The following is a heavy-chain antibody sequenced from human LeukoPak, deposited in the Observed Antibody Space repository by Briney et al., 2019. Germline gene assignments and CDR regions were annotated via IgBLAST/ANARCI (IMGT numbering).Heavy chain of an antibody. J-gene: IGHJ4*02. CDR1: GFTVSSNY. V-gene: IGHV3-53*01. CDR3: AGRRSSGWYAY. Sequence: GGSLRLSCATSGFTVSSNYMSWVRQAPGKGLEWVSVIYDSGTTYYADSVKGRFLIFRDTSKNAVDLQMNSLRVEDTAVYYCAGRRSSGWYAYWGQGTLVTVSS. CDR2: IYDSGTT. D-gene: IGHD6-19*01.